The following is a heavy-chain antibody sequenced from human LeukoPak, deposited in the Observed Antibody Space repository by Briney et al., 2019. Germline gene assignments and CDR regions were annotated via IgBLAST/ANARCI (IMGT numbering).Heavy chain of an antibody. V-gene: IGHV1-2*02. CDR2: TNPNSGGT. CDR3: ARGPYSSSYFVTTPWFDP. D-gene: IGHD6-13*01. J-gene: IGHJ5*02. CDR1: GYTFSDYY. Sequence: ASVKVSCKASGYTFSDYYIHWVRQAPGQGLEWMGWTNPNSGGTNYAQKFQGRVTMTRDTSISTAYMDLSRLKSDDTAVYYCARGPYSSSYFVTTPWFDPWGQGTLVTVSS.